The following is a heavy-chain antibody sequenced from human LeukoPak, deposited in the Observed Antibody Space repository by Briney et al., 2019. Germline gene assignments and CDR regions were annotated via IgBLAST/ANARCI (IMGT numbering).Heavy chain of an antibody. V-gene: IGHV4-4*07. CDR2: IYSSGST. CDR1: GGSISSYY. Sequence: SETLSLTCNVSGGSISSYYWNWIRQPAGKGVEWIGRIYSSGSTNYNPSLKSRVTISVDTSKKQFSLKLSSVTAADTAVYYCARLTSSWYQDWYFDPWGRGTLVTVSS. J-gene: IGHJ2*01. D-gene: IGHD6-13*01. CDR3: ARLTSSWYQDWYFDP.